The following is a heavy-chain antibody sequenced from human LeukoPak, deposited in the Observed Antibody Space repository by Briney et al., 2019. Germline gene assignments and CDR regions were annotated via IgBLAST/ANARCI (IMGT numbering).Heavy chain of an antibody. Sequence: TSETLSLTCTVSGGSISSGDYYWSWIRQPPGKGLEWIGYIYYSGSTYYNPSLKSRVTISVDTSKNQFSLKLSSVTAADTAVYYCARAGDVVVPAATSFVGFDPWGQGTLVTVSS. CDR3: ARAGDVVVPAATSFVGFDP. V-gene: IGHV4-30-4*02. CDR1: GGSISSGDYY. CDR2: IYYSGST. D-gene: IGHD2-2*01. J-gene: IGHJ5*02.